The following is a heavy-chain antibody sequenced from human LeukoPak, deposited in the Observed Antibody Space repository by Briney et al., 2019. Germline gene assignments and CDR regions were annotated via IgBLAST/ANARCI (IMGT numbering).Heavy chain of an antibody. J-gene: IGHJ6*02. CDR3: KRRGSGNGGTYGGMDV. Sequence: SDPLSHTRTVAGGTIRSVVHFCLGVRRAPSKVLEGIVSLLYNGHTWYSPSLESRVTISVDTSENQFSLRLTSVNAADTALYFCKRRGSGNGGTYGGMDVWGPGTSVTVSS. D-gene: IGHD2-8*01. V-gene: IGHV4-39*01. CDR1: GGTIRSVVHF. CDR2: LLYNGHT.